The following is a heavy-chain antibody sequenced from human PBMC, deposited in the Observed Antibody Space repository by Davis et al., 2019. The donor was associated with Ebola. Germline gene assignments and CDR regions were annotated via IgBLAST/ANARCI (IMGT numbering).Heavy chain of an antibody. CDR3: ARSMGPFDS. V-gene: IGHV5-51*01. D-gene: IGHD2-8*01. J-gene: IGHJ5*01. Sequence: KVSCKASGYSFTSYWIGWVRQMPGKGLEWMGMIYPSDSDARYSPAFQGQVTFSADKSISTAYLQWSSLKASDTATYYCARSMGPFDSWGQGTLVTVSS. CDR1: GYSFTSYW. CDR2: IYPSDSDA.